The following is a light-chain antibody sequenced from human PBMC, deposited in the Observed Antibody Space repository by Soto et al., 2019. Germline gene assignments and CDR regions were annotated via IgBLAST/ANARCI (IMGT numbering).Light chain of an antibody. CDR2: GAS. CDR1: QSVSSSY. J-gene: IGKJ2*01. V-gene: IGKV3-20*01. CDR3: QQYNNWPSMYT. Sequence: EIVLTQSPGTLSLPPGEKVTLSCRASQSVSSSYFAWYQQKPGQSPRLLIYGASSRATGTPDRFSGSGSGTEFTLTISSLQSEDFAVYYCQQYNNWPSMYTFGQGTKLEIK.